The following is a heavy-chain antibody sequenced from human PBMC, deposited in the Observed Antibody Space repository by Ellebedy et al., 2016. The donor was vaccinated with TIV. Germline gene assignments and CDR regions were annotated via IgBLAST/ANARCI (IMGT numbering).Heavy chain of an antibody. CDR2: ISDNGATT. Sequence: GGSLRLSXAASGFTFNKYAMRWVRQAPGKGLEWVSSISDNGATTYYADSVKGRFTISRDNSKNTLYLQMNSLRAEDTAVYYCAREEQLLNTPVDNDFDYWGQGTLVTVSS. CDR3: AREEQLLNTPVDNDFDY. CDR1: GFTFNKYA. V-gene: IGHV3-23*01. D-gene: IGHD2-2*01. J-gene: IGHJ4*02.